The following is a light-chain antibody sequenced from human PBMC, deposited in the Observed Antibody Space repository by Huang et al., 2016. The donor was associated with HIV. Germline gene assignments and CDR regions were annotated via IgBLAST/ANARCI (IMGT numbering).Light chain of an antibody. V-gene: IGKV3D-15*01. CDR2: ETS. Sequence: EIVMTQSPATLSVSPGGGATLSCRASQNVRSNLAWYQQTPGQAPRLLIYETSTRASGVPARFSGRWSGTEFTLTISGLQSEDFAVYYCQQYDNWPPGLTFGGGTKVEI. CDR3: QQYDNWPPGLT. J-gene: IGKJ4*01. CDR1: QNVRSN.